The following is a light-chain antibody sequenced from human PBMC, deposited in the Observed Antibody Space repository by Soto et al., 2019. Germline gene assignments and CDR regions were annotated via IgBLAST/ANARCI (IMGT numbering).Light chain of an antibody. CDR1: QDMSNY. CDR3: QQYDNLPLT. CDR2: DAS. Sequence: DIQMTQSPSSLSASVGDRVTITCQASQDMSNYLNWYQQKPGKAPKLLIYDASNLETGVPPRFSGSGSGTDFTFTISSLQPEDIATYYCQQYDNLPLTFGGGTKVEIK. V-gene: IGKV1-33*01. J-gene: IGKJ4*01.